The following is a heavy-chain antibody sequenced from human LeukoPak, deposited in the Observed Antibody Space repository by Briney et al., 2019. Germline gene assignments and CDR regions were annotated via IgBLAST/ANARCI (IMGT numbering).Heavy chain of an antibody. CDR1: GLTFSTHT. CDR2: ISSGSSYI. V-gene: IGHV3-21*06. CDR3: ASHYDIDY. Sequence: GGSLRLSCAASGLTFSTHTMNWVRQAPGKGLEWVSSISSGSSYIYYADSMKGRFTVSRDNAKNSLYLQMNSLKAEDSAVYFCASHYDIDYWGQGTLVTVSS. D-gene: IGHD3-9*01. J-gene: IGHJ4*02.